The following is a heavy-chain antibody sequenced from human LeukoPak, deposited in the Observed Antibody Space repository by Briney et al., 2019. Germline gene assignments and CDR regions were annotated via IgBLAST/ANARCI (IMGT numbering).Heavy chain of an antibody. CDR1: GFTFGGYG. D-gene: IGHD1-14*01. V-gene: IGHV3-33*01. Sequence: GGSLRLSCAGPGFTFGGYGMHWFRQTPGKGLEWVAVIAYDGSSAFYADSVKGRFTISRDNSKNTMSVQMDDLRAEDTAVYYCTRYNNDHFDYWGQGTLVTVSS. CDR2: IAYDGSSA. CDR3: TRYNNDHFDY. J-gene: IGHJ4*02.